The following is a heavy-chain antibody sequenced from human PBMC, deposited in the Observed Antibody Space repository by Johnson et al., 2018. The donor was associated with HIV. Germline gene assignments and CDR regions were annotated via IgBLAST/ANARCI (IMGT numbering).Heavy chain of an antibody. V-gene: IGHV3-9*01. J-gene: IGHJ3*02. Sequence: VQLVESGGGVVQPGRSLRLSCTVSGIIFSHYGMHWVRQAPGKGLEWVSGISWNSGSIGYAASVKGRFTISRDNAKNSLYLQMNSLRAEDTAVFYCARGALGDWVDAFDIWGQGTMVTVSS. CDR1: GIIFSHYG. CDR2: ISWNSGSI. CDR3: ARGALGDWVDAFDI. D-gene: IGHD3-16*01.